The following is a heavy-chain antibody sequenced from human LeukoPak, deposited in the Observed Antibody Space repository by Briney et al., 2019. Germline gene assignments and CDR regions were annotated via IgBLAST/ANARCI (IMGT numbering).Heavy chain of an antibody. CDR2: ITSDGSDT. V-gene: IGHV3-74*01. CDR1: GLTFRNYW. CDR3: ATGGEQYYDY. D-gene: IGHD1/OR15-1a*01. J-gene: IGHJ4*02. Sequence: GGSLRLSRAASGLTFRNYWMHWVRQAPGKGLMWLSRITSDGSDTIYADSGKGRFTISRDNAKNTVFLQMNSLSAEDTAVYYCATGGEQYYDYWGQGTLVTVSS.